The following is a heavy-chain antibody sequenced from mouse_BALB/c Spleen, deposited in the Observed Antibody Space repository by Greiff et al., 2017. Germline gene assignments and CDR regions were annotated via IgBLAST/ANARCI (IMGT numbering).Heavy chain of an antibody. Sequence: VQLQQPGAELVKPGASVKMSCKASGYTFTSYWMHWVKQRPGQGLEWIGTIDPSDSYTSYNQKFKGKATLTVDTSSSTAYMQLSSLTSEDSAVYYCTRYYGSPYWYFDVWGAGTTVTVSS. V-gene: IGHV1S127*01. CDR3: TRYYGSPYWYFDV. CDR1: GYTFTSYW. D-gene: IGHD1-1*01. CDR2: IDPSDSYT. J-gene: IGHJ1*01.